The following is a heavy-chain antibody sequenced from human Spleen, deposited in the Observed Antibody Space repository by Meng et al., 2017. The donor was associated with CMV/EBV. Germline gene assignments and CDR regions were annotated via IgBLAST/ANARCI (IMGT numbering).Heavy chain of an antibody. Sequence: QVPLQQWGAGLLKPSAPLSLPCAVYGGSFSGYYWSWIRQPPGKGLEWIGEINHSGSTNYNPSLKSRVTISVDTSKNQFSLKLSSVTAADTAVYYCARGGYYVGWGQGTLVTVSS. J-gene: IGHJ4*02. D-gene: IGHD3-10*02. CDR2: INHSGST. CDR1: GGSFSGYY. CDR3: ARGGYYVG. V-gene: IGHV4-34*01.